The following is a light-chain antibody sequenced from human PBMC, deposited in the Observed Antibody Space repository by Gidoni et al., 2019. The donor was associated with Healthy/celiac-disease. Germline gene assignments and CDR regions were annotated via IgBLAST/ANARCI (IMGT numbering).Light chain of an antibody. J-gene: IGLJ3*02. Sequence: QSVLPQPPSVSPAPGQKVTISGSGSSSNIGNNYASWYHQLQGTAPKLLIYDNNKRPSGIPDRFSGSKSGTSATLGITGLQTGDEADYYCGTWDSSLSAVFGGGTKLTVL. V-gene: IGLV1-51*01. CDR3: GTWDSSLSAV. CDR1: SSNIGNNY. CDR2: DNN.